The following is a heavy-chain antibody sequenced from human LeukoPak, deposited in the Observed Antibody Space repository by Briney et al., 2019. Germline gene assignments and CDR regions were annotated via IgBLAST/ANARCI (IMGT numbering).Heavy chain of an antibody. CDR2: IYYSGST. J-gene: IGHJ4*01. D-gene: IGHD2-21*01. CDR3: ARDPRDWYGARRVFDY. CDR1: GGSISSGGYY. Sequence: SETLSLTCTVSGGSISSGGYYWSWIRQHPGKGLEWIGYIYYSGSTYYNPSLKSRVTISVDTSKNQFSLKLSSVTAADTAVYYCARDPRDWYGARRVFDYWGHGTLATVSS. V-gene: IGHV4-31*03.